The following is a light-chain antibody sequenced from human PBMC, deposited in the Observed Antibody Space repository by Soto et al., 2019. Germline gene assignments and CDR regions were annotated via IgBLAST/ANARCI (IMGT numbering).Light chain of an antibody. V-gene: IGKV3-20*01. J-gene: IGKJ1*01. CDR2: GAS. Sequence: EIVLTQSPGTLSLSPGERATLSCRASQSVSSSYLAWYQQKPGQAPRLLIYGASSRATGIPDRFSRSGSGTDFTLTISRLETEDFAVYYCQQYGSSPRTFGPGTKVEIK. CDR3: QQYGSSPRT. CDR1: QSVSSSY.